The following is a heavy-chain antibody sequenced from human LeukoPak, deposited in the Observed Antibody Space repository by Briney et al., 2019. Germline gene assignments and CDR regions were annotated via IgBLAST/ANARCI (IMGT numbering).Heavy chain of an antibody. D-gene: IGHD3-10*01. CDR3: ARDKDSGSQHNYYYYMDV. V-gene: IGHV3-66*01. J-gene: IGHJ6*03. CDR2: IYSGGST. Sequence: GGSLRLSCAASEFSVGSNYMTWVRQAPGKGLEWVSLIYSGGSTYYADSVKGRFTISRDNSKNTLYLQMNSLRAEDTAVYYCARDKDSGSQHNYYYYMDVWGKGTTVTVSS. CDR1: EFSVGSNY.